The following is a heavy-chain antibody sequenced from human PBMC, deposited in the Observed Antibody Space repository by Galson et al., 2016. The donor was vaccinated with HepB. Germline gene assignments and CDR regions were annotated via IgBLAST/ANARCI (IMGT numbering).Heavy chain of an antibody. D-gene: IGHD5-18*01. CDR1: GGSISTSSFY. CDR3: ARTGRSGSSYGGIQGTFDV. Sequence: ETLSLTCTVSGGSISTSSFYWGWIRQPPGKGLEWIGNILYSGTTYNNPSLRSRVTITVDTSKNQFSLKLTSVTAADTAVYYCARTGRSGSSYGGIQGTFDVWGQGTMVTVSS. CDR2: ILYSGTT. V-gene: IGHV4-39*01. J-gene: IGHJ3*01.